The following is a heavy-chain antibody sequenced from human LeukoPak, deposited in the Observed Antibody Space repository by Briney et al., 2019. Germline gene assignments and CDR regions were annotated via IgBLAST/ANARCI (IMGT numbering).Heavy chain of an antibody. J-gene: IGHJ4*02. CDR2: IGGSGGST. Sequence: GGSLRLSCAASGFTFSNYAMSWVRQAPGKGLEWVSTIGGSGGSTYYADSVKGRFTISRDNSKNTLYLQMNSLRAEDTAVYYCAKGGTHYYDTIDYWGQGTLVTASS. D-gene: IGHD3-22*01. CDR3: AKGGTHYYDTIDY. CDR1: GFTFSNYA. V-gene: IGHV3-23*01.